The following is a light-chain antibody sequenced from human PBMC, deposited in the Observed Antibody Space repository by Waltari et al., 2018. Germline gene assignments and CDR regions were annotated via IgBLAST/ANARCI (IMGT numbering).Light chain of an antibody. CDR1: HSNIGSTF. CDR2: RNY. CDR3: AAWDDSLSGRV. V-gene: IGLV1-47*01. Sequence: QSVLTQPPSMSGIPGQRVTISCSGSHSNIGSTFVYWYQQFPGMAPQLLIFRNYHRPSGFPDRFSASKAGASASLAISGLRSEDEADYYCAAWDDSLSGRVFGGGTKLTV. J-gene: IGLJ2*01.